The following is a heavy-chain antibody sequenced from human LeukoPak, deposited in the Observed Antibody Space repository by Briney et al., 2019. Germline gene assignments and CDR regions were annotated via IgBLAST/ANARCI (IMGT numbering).Heavy chain of an antibody. CDR1: GFTFSTYA. V-gene: IGHV3-23*01. CDR2: MSGSGAST. Sequence: PGGSLRLSCAASGFTFSTYAMSWVRQAPGKGLKWVSEMSGSGASTYYADSVKGRFTISRDNAKNSLYLQMNSLRAEDTAVYYCAKDLRFGERFFDYWGQGTLVTVSS. D-gene: IGHD3-10*01. J-gene: IGHJ4*02. CDR3: AKDLRFGERFFDY.